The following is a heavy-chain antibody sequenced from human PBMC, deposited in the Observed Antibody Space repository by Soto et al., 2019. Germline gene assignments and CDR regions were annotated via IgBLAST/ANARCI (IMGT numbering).Heavy chain of an antibody. V-gene: IGHV3-30*18. Sequence: GGSLRLSCAASGFIFSSHGMHWVRQAPGKGLEWVAVISYDGSNKYYADSVRGRFTISRDNSNNMLYLQMNSLRAEDTAVYYCANIRNVVYAHNAYWGQGTLVTVSS. J-gene: IGHJ4*02. CDR2: ISYDGSNK. CDR3: ANIRNVVYAHNAY. CDR1: GFIFSSHG. D-gene: IGHD2-8*02.